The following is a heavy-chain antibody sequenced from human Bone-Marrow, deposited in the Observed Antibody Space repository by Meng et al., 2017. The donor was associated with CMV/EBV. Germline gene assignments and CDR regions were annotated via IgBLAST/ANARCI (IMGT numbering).Heavy chain of an antibody. CDR1: GFTFSSYS. V-gene: IGHV3-21*01. CDR2: ISSSSSYI. J-gene: IGHJ6*02. Sequence: GGSLRLSCAASGFTFSSYSMNWVRQAPGKGLEWVSSISSSSSYIYDADSVKGRFTISRDNAKNSLYLQMNSLRAEDTAVYYCARSPVVVVVAATDYYYYYGMDVWGQGTTVTVSS. D-gene: IGHD2-15*01. CDR3: ARSPVVVVVAATDYYYYYGMDV.